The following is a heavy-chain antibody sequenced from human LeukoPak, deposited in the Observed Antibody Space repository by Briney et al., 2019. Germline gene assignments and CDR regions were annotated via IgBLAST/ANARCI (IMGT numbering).Heavy chain of an antibody. V-gene: IGHV4-59*12. CDR3: ARGANDYGDYVPYYYYYMDV. CDR1: GGSISTYY. J-gene: IGHJ6*03. CDR2: IYYSGST. Sequence: SETLSLTCTVSGGSISTYYWSWIRQPPGKGLEWIGYIYYSGSTNYSPSLKSRVTISVDTSKNQFSLKLSSVTAADTAVYYCARGANDYGDYVPYYYYYMDVWGKGTTVTVS. D-gene: IGHD4-17*01.